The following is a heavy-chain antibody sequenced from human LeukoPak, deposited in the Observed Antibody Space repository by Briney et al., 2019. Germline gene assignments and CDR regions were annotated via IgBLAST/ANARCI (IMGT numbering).Heavy chain of an antibody. Sequence: ASVTVSCKASGYTFTSYGISWVRQAPGQGLEWMGWISAYNGNTNYAQKLQGRVTMTTDTSTSTAYMELRSLRSDDTAVYYCARYYYGLGDYGMDVWGQGTTVTVSS. V-gene: IGHV1-18*01. J-gene: IGHJ6*02. CDR3: ARYYYGLGDYGMDV. CDR2: ISAYNGNT. CDR1: GYTFTSYG. D-gene: IGHD3-10*01.